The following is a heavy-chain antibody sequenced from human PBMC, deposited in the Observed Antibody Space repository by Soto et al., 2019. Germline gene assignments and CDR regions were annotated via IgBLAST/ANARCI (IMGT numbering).Heavy chain of an antibody. CDR1: GYTFTRYG. Sequence: GASVKVSCKASGYTFTRYGISWLRQAPGQGLEWMGWISTYNGITNYPQKLQGRVTMTTDTSTSTAYMELRSLRSDDTAVYYCARDQGYYDKGMDVWGQGTTVTVSS. D-gene: IGHD3-22*01. CDR3: ARDQGYYDKGMDV. V-gene: IGHV1-18*01. J-gene: IGHJ6*02. CDR2: ISTYNGIT.